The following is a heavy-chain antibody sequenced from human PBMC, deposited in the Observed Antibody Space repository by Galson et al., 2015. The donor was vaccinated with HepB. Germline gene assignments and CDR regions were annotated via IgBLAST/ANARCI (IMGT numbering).Heavy chain of an antibody. Sequence: ETLSLTCAVSGGSISSSNWWSWVRQPPGKGLEWIGEIYHSGSTNYNPSLKSRVTISVDKSKNQFSLKLSSVTAADTAVYYCARPAHYDFWSGYSGGWFDPWGQGTLVTVSS. CDR1: GGSISSSNW. J-gene: IGHJ5*02. D-gene: IGHD3-3*01. CDR2: IYHSGST. V-gene: IGHV4-4*02. CDR3: ARPAHYDFWSGYSGGWFDP.